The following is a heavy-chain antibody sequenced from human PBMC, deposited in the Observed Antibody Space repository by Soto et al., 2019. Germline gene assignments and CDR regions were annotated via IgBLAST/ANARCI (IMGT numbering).Heavy chain of an antibody. CDR2: IYYSGST. Sequence: SETLSLTCTVSGGSISSSSYYWGWIRQPPGKGLEWIGSIYYSGSTYYNPSLKSRVTISVDTSKNQFSLKLSSVTAADTAVYYCVSTYYYDSSGLIDYWGQGTLVTVSS. J-gene: IGHJ4*02. D-gene: IGHD3-22*01. CDR3: VSTYYYDSSGLIDY. V-gene: IGHV4-39*01. CDR1: GGSISSSSYY.